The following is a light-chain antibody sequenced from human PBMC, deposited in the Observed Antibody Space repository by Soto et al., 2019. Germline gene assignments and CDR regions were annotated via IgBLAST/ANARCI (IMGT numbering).Light chain of an antibody. J-gene: IGLJ1*01. Sequence: QSALTQPASVPGSPGQSVTISCTGTSSDFGSYKFVSWYQHHPGKVPKVIIYETSKRPSGVSDRFSGSKSGNTASLTISGLQSEDEADYYCFSFTSSSTFYVFGTGTKLTVL. CDR2: ETS. V-gene: IGLV2-23*01. CDR3: FSFTSSSTFYV. CDR1: SSDFGSYKF.